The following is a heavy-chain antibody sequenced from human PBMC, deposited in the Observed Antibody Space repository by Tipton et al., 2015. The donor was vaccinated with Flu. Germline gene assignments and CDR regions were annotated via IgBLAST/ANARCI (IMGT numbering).Heavy chain of an antibody. CDR2: ISPYNGNT. CDR3: ARDQLTVMKGGSADY. D-gene: IGHD4-17*01. J-gene: IGHJ4*02. CDR1: GYSFTNYG. Sequence: QLVQSGAEVKKPGASVKVSCKASGYSFTNYGLTWVRQAPGQGLEWMGWISPYNGNTNYAQKIQGRVTMTTDTSTTTAYMELRSLRSDGTAVYYCARDQLTVMKGGSADYWGQGTLVTVSS. V-gene: IGHV1-18*04.